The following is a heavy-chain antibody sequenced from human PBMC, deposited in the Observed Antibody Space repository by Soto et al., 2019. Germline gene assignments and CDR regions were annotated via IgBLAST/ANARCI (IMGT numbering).Heavy chain of an antibody. CDR2: ISSSSSYI. Sequence: GGSLRLSCAASGFTFSSYSMNWVRQAPGKGLEWVSSISSSSSYIYYADSVKGRFTISRDNAKNSLYLQMNSLRAEDTAVYYCARDLGHLIDHYYDSSGYRAELGGNAFDIWGQGTMVTVSS. CDR3: ARDLGHLIDHYYDSSGYRAELGGNAFDI. V-gene: IGHV3-21*01. CDR1: GFTFSSYS. D-gene: IGHD3-22*01. J-gene: IGHJ3*02.